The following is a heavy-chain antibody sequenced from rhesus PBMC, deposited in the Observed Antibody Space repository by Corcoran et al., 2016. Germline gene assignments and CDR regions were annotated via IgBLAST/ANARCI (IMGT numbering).Heavy chain of an antibody. V-gene: IGHV4-173*01. CDR3: AVVKIWTGSNSLDC. J-gene: IGHJ5-2*02. CDR2: IFGRGDGT. CDR1: GGSISSNC. D-gene: IGHD3-3*01. Sequence: QLQLQESGQGLVKPSETLSLTCAVSGGSISSNCWSWIRQPPGRGLEWIGRIFGRGDGTRYNPSLKSRVHSSTHTSKKHLSRKLISETAADTAVYYCAVVKIWTGSNSLDCWGRGVLVTGSS.